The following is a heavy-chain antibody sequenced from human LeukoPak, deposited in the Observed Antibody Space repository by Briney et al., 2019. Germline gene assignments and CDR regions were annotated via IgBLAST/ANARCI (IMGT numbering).Heavy chain of an antibody. Sequence: PSETLSLTCAVYGGSFSGYYWSWIRQPPGKGLEWIGEINHSGSTNYNPSLKSRVTISVHTSKNQFSLKLSSVTAADTAVYYCARQSSGPTDAFDIWGQGTMVTVSS. CDR3: ARQSSGPTDAFDI. CDR1: GGSFSGYY. V-gene: IGHV4-34*01. CDR2: INHSGST. D-gene: IGHD6-19*01. J-gene: IGHJ3*02.